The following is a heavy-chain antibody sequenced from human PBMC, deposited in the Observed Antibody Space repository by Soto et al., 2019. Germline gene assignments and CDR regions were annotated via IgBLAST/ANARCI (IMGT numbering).Heavy chain of an antibody. V-gene: IGHV4-31*03. CDR1: GRPVSSGGYY. J-gene: IGHJ5*01. Sequence: SETLSLTCTVSGRPVSSGGYYWTWIRQLPGKGLEWIGYIYHIGSPSYNPSLKSRLSMSLDPSKNQFSLNLPSVTAADTAIYYFFRDRALVRSGHWFDSWGQGTLVTVSS. CDR3: FRDRALVRSGHWFDS. CDR2: IYHIGSP. D-gene: IGHD6-19*01.